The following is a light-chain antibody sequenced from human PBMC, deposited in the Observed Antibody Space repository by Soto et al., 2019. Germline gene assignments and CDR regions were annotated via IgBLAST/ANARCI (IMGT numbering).Light chain of an antibody. J-gene: IGKJ2*01. CDR2: DAS. Sequence: EIVLTQSPATLSLSPGERATLSCRASQSVSNNLAWYQQRPGQAPRLLIYDASSRATAIPDRFSGSGSGTAFTLTISSLEPEDFAVYYCLQRSNWPRTFGQGTKLEIQ. CDR1: QSVSNN. CDR3: LQRSNWPRT. V-gene: IGKV3-11*01.